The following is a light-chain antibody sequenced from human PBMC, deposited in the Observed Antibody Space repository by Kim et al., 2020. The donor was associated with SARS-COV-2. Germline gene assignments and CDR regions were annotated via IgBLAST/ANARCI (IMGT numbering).Light chain of an antibody. CDR3: GTWDSSLSVGV. CDR2: YNN. Sequence: GEKANISCSGSSSNIGNNYVSWYQQHPGTAPRLLIYYNNKRPSGIPDRFSGSNPGTSATLDITGLQTGDEADYYCGTWDSSLSVGVFGGGTKLTVL. CDR1: SSNIGNNY. J-gene: IGLJ3*02. V-gene: IGLV1-51*01.